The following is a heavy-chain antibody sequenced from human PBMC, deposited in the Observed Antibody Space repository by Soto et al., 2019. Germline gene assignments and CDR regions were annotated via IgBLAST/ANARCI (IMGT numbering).Heavy chain of an antibody. CDR2: INAGNGNT. J-gene: IGHJ3*02. Sequence: GDSVQASCKASGYTFTSYAMHWVRHAPGQRLEWMGWINAGNGNTKYSQKFQGRVTITRDTSAGTAYMELSSLRSEDTAVYYCARDQEVGRVATIAAFDSWGQGTMVT. V-gene: IGHV1-3*01. CDR1: GYTFTSYA. D-gene: IGHD5-12*01. CDR3: ARDQEVGRVATIAAFDS.